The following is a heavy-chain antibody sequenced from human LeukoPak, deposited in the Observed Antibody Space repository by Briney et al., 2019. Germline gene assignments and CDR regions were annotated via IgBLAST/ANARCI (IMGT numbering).Heavy chain of an antibody. V-gene: IGHV1-69*13. J-gene: IGHJ4*02. CDR1: GGTFSSYA. Sequence: SVKVSCKASGGTFSSYAISWVRQAPGQGLEWMGGIIPIFGTANYAQKFQGRVTITADESTSTAYMELSSLRSEDTAVYYCARDFRRYSSSPGRFSYWGQGTLVTVSS. D-gene: IGHD6-13*01. CDR2: IIPIFGTA. CDR3: ARDFRRYSSSPGRFSY.